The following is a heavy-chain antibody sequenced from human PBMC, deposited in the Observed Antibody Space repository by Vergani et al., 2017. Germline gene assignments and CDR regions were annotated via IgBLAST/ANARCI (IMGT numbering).Heavy chain of an antibody. Sequence: QVQLQESGPGLVKPSETLSLTCAVSGYSISSGYYWGWIRQPPGKGLEWIGSIYHSGSTYYNPSLKSRFTISVDTSKNQFSLKLSSVTAADTAVYYCASTVYWFDPWGQGTLVTVSS. CDR1: GYSISSGYY. V-gene: IGHV4-38-2*01. CDR3: ASTVYWFDP. J-gene: IGHJ5*02. D-gene: IGHD4-11*01. CDR2: IYHSGST.